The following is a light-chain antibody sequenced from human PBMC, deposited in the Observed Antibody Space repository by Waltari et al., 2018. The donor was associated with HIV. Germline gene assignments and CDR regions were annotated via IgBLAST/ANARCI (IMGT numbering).Light chain of an antibody. V-gene: IGKV1-39*01. CDR2: EAS. J-gene: IGKJ3*01. Sequence: DTQMTQSPSSLSASIGDRITITCRASQNIYKFLSWYQQKSGKAPNLLIYEASSLQSGVPSRFSGSGSGTEFTLTISSLQVEDFATYYCLQSFTAPLTFDPGTKLDIK. CDR1: QNIYKF. CDR3: LQSFTAPLT.